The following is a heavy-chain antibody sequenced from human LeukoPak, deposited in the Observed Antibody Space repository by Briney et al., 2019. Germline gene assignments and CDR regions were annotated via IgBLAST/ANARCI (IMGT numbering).Heavy chain of an antibody. D-gene: IGHD6-19*01. J-gene: IGHJ4*02. CDR1: GFTFSNYA. CDR2: ISYDGSSK. CDR3: ARDSRYSSGWYAADY. Sequence: PGGSLRLSCAASGFTFSNYAILWVRQAPGKGLGWVAVISYDGSSKNFADSVKGRLTVSRDNAKNSLYLQMNSLRDEDTAVYYCARDSRYSSGWYAADYWGQGTLVTVPS. V-gene: IGHV3-30-3*01.